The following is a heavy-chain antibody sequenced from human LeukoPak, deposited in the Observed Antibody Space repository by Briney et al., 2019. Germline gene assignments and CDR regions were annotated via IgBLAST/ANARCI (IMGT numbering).Heavy chain of an antibody. CDR1: GFTVSSNY. V-gene: IGHV3-7*01. D-gene: IGHD6-13*01. CDR2: IKNDGAVK. Sequence: GGSLRLSCAASGFTVSSNYMTWVRQAPGKGLEWVANIKNDGAVKNYVDSVKGRFTISRDNAKNSLYLQMNSLRAEDTAVYYCAKDSYSKGDFWGQGVLVTVSS. CDR3: AKDSYSKGDF. J-gene: IGHJ4*02.